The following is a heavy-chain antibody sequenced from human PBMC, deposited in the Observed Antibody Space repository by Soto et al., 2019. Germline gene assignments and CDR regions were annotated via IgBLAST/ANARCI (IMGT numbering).Heavy chain of an antibody. Sequence: QVHLQESGPGLVRPSETLSLTCAVSGDSISSVNWWSWVRQAPGKGLEWIGEIYHSGSTNYHPSLKSRVTVSVDKSKNQFSLQFTSVTAADTAVYYCATFSGFFTISPFDAWGQGILVTVSS. CDR3: ATFSGFFTISPFDA. V-gene: IGHV4-4*02. CDR1: GDSISSVNW. J-gene: IGHJ5*02. CDR2: IYHSGST. D-gene: IGHD2-8*01.